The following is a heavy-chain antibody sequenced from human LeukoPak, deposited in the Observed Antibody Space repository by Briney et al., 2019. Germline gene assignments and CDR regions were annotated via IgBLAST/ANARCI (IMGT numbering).Heavy chain of an antibody. Sequence: PGGSLRLSCAASGFTFSSYGMSWVRQAPGKGLEWVSGINAGGGSTYYADSVKGRFTISRDNSMNTLYLQMNSLRVEDTAVYYCAKVGDYGDYGGVDYWGQGTLVIVSS. CDR3: AKVGDYGDYGGVDY. J-gene: IGHJ4*02. CDR1: GFTFSSYG. V-gene: IGHV3-23*01. CDR2: INAGGGST. D-gene: IGHD4-17*01.